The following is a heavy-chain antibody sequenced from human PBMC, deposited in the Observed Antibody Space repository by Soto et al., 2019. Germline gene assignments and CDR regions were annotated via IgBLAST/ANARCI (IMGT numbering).Heavy chain of an antibody. CDR1: GFTFSSYA. Sequence: EVQVLESGGGLVQRGGSLRLSCAASGFTFSSYAMTWVRQAPGKWLEWVSVISGRGGSTYYADSVKGRFTISRDNSKNALYLEMHSLRAEDPAVYYCAKDSHRDGYGDQVADYWGQGTLVTVSS. CDR3: AKDSHRDGYGDQVADY. D-gene: IGHD4-17*01. CDR2: ISGRGGST. J-gene: IGHJ4*02. V-gene: IGHV3-23*01.